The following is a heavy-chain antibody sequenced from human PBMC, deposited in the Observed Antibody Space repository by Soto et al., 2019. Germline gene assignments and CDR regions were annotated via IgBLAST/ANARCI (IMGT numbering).Heavy chain of an antibody. CDR1: GYTFTSYG. CDR3: ARDPLAYCGGDCYPHFDY. Sequence: QVQLVQSGAEVKKPGASVKVSCKASGYTFTSYGISWVRQAPGQGLEWMGWISAYNGNTNYAQKLQGRVTMTTDTSTSTAYMERRSRRSDDTAVYYCARDPLAYCGGDCYPHFDYWGQGTLVTVSS. D-gene: IGHD2-21*01. J-gene: IGHJ4*02. V-gene: IGHV1-18*01. CDR2: ISAYNGNT.